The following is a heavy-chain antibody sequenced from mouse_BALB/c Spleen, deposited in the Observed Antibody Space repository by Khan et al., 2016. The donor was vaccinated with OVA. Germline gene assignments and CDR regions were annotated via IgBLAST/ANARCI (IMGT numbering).Heavy chain of an antibody. CDR2: ISTYYGDV. J-gene: IGHJ3*01. Sequence: VQLQQSGAELVRPGVSVKISCKGSGYTFTDFTMHWVKQSHAKSLEWIGVISTYYGDVTYNQKFKGKATMTVDKSSSTAYMELARLTSEDSAIYYGTGGGGNRFAYWGQGTLVTVSA. CDR3: TGGGGNRFAY. CDR1: GYTFTDFT. V-gene: IGHV1S137*01.